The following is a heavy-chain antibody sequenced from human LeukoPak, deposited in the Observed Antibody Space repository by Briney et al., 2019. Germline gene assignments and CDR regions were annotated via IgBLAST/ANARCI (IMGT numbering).Heavy chain of an antibody. CDR3: ARHEPYYYYMDV. Sequence: PSETLSLTCTLAGGSISSSSYYWGWIRQPPGKGLEWIGSIYYSGSTYYNPSLKSRVTISVDTSKNQFSLKLSSVTAADTAVYYCARHEPYYYYMDVWGKGTTVTVSS. V-gene: IGHV4-39*01. J-gene: IGHJ6*03. CDR1: GGSISSSSYY. CDR2: IYYSGST. D-gene: IGHD1-14*01.